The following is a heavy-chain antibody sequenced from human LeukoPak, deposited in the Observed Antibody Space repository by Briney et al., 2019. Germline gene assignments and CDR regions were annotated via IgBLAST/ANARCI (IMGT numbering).Heavy chain of an antibody. V-gene: IGHV4-34*01. CDR3: ARRTYFDL. J-gene: IGHJ2*01. Sequence: SETLSLTCAVYGGSFSGFYWSWIRQPPGKGLEWIGEINHSGSTNYNPSLKSRVTISVDTSKNQFSLKLSSVTAANTAVYYCARRTYFDLWGRGTLVTVSS. CDR1: GGSFSGFY. CDR2: INHSGST.